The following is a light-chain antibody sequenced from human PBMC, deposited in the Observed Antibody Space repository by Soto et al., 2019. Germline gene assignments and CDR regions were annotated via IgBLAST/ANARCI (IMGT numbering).Light chain of an antibody. V-gene: IGKV1-33*01. CDR2: DAS. CDR3: QQYDNLPIT. Sequence: DIQMTQSASSLSASVGDRVTITCQASQDISNYLNWYKQKPGKAPKILSYDASNLETGVPSRFSGSGSGTDFTFTISSLKPEDIETYYCQQYDNLPITFGQGTRLEIK. J-gene: IGKJ5*01. CDR1: QDISNY.